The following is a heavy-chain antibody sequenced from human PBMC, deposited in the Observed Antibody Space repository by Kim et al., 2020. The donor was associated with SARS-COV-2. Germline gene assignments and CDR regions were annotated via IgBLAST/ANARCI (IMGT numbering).Heavy chain of an antibody. Sequence: KIYEGSVKGRFTVSRDNSKNMVYLQMNSLRAEDTAMYYCTREGGGHTFDIWGQGTMVTVSS. D-gene: IGHD3-16*01. V-gene: IGHV3-33*01. J-gene: IGHJ3*02. CDR2: K. CDR3: TREGGGHTFDI.